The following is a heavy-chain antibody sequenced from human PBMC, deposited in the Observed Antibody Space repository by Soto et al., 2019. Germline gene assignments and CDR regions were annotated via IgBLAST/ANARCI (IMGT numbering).Heavy chain of an antibody. J-gene: IGHJ6*02. CDR3: ARDVLRVAGPFGGMDV. D-gene: IGHD6-19*01. CDR2: ISYDGSNK. V-gene: IGHV3-30*04. CDR1: GFPFRSYP. Sequence: GSLRLSCAASGFPFRSYPMHWVRQAPGKGLEWMAVISYDGSNKYYADSVKGRFTISRDNSKDTLYLQMNGLRTDDTAVYYCARDVLRVAGPFGGMDVWGQGTTVTVSS.